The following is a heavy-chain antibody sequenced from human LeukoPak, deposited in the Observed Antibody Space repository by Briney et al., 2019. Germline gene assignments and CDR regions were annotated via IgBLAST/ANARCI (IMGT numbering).Heavy chain of an antibody. CDR1: GFTFSNAW. D-gene: IGHD3-16*01. CDR2: IKSKTDGRTT. Sequence: PGGSLRLSCAASGFTFSNAWMSWVRQAPGKGLEWVGRIKSKTDGRTTDYAAPVKGRFTISRDDSKNTLYLQMNSLKTEDTAVYYCTTDHPGGHWGQGTLVTVSS. V-gene: IGHV3-15*01. CDR3: TTDHPGGH. J-gene: IGHJ4*02.